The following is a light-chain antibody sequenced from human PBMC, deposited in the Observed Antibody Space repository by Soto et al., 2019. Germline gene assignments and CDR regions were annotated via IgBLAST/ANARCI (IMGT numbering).Light chain of an antibody. J-gene: IGKJ2*01. V-gene: IGKV1-39*01. CDR3: QQSYSAPRT. Sequence: DIQMTQTPSSLSASVGDRVTITCRASQSISNYLNWYQQKPGKAPKLLIYAASNLRSGVPSRFSGSGSGTDFTLTVSSLQPEDFATYYGQQSYSAPRTFGQGTKLDIK. CDR2: AAS. CDR1: QSISNY.